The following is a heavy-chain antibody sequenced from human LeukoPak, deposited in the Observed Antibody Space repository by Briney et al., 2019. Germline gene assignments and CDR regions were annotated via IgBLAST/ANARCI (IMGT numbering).Heavy chain of an antibody. V-gene: IGHV3-30*18. D-gene: IGHD2-21*02. CDR2: ISYDGSNK. CDR3: AKDRLVTAIPSYYFDY. Sequence: GGSLRLSCAASGFTFSSHGMHWVRQAPGKGLEWVAAISYDGSNKYYADSVKGRFTISRDNSKNTLYLQMNSLRAEDTAVYYCAKDRLVTAIPSYYFDYWGQGTLVTVSS. J-gene: IGHJ4*02. CDR1: GFTFSSHG.